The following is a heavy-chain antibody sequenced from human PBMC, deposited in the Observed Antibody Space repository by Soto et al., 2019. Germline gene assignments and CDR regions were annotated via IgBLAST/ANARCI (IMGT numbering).Heavy chain of an antibody. V-gene: IGHV3-11*01. J-gene: IGHJ6*02. CDR2: ISSSDTTI. CDR3: ARVQISNYYSSYGMDV. Sequence: PGGSVRLACAASGFTFSDYYMSWIRQAPGKGLEWVSYISSSDTTIYYADSVKGRFTISRDNAKNSLYLQMNSLRDEDTALYYCARVQISNYYSSYGMDVCCQATTVTL. D-gene: IGHD4-4*01. CDR1: GFTFSDYY.